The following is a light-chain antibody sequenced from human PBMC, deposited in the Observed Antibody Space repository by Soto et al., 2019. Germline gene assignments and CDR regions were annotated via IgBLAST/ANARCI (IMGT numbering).Light chain of an antibody. CDR3: QQRSNWIT. V-gene: IGKV3-11*01. Sequence: EIVLTQSPATLSLSPGERATLSCRASQSVSSYLAWYQQKPGQAPRLLIYDASNRATGIPARFSGSGSGTDVTLTISSLEPEDYAVYYWQQRSNWITFGQGTRLEIK. J-gene: IGKJ5*01. CDR1: QSVSSY. CDR2: DAS.